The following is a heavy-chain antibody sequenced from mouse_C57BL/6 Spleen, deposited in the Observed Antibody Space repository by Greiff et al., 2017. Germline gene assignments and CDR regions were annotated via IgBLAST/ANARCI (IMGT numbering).Heavy chain of an antibody. J-gene: IGHJ2*01. CDR3: ARSPHFDY. CDR2: ISNGGGST. CDR1: GFTFSDYY. V-gene: IGHV5-12*01. Sequence: DVKLVESGGGLVQPGGSLKLSCAASGFTFSDYYMYWVRQTPEKRLEWVAYISNGGGSTYYPDTVKGRFTISRDNAKNTLYLQMSRLKSEDTAMYYCARSPHFDYWGQGTTLTVSS.